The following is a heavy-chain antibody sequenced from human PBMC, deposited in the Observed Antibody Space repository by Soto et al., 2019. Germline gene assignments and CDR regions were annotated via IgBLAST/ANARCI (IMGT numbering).Heavy chain of an antibody. CDR1: GYTFTGYY. D-gene: IGHD2-2*01. CDR2: INPNSGGT. CDR3: ARVCTSCLYYYGMEV. V-gene: IGHV1-2*04. Sequence: GASMKVSCKASGYTFTGYYMHWVGQAPGQGLEWMGWINPNSGGTNYAQKFQGWVTMTRDTSISTAYMELSRLRSDDTAVYYCARVCTSCLYYYGMEVLGQGTTVIVS. J-gene: IGHJ6*01.